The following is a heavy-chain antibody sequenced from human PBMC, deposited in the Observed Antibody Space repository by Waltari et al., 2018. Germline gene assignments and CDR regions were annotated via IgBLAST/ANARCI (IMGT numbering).Heavy chain of an antibody. CDR2: IKQDGSEK. CDR1: GFTFSSYR. J-gene: IGHJ4*02. V-gene: IGHV3-7*01. Sequence: EVQLVESGGGLVQPGGSLRLSCAASGFTFSSYRMSWVRQAPGKGLEWVANIKQDGSEKYYVDSVKGRFTISRDNAKNSLYLQMNSLRAEDTAVYYCASYGDYVDYFDYWGQGTLVTVSS. D-gene: IGHD4-17*01. CDR3: ASYGDYVDYFDY.